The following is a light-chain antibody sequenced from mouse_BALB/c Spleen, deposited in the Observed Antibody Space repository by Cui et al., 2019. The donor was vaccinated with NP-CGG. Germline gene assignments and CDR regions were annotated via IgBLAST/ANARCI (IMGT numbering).Light chain of an antibody. Sequence: AVVTQNSTLTTSPGETVTLTCRSSPGAVTTNNYANWVQEKPDHLFTGLIGGTNNRAPGVPARFSGSLIGDKAALTITGAQTEDEAIYFCALWYSNHWVFGGGTKLTVL. V-gene: IGLV1*01. CDR2: GTN. CDR1: PGAVTTNNY. J-gene: IGLJ1*01. CDR3: ALWYSNHWV.